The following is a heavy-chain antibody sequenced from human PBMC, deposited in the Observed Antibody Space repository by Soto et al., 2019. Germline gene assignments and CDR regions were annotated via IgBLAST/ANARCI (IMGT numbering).Heavy chain of an antibody. CDR2: ISGYNGNT. Sequence: QVQLVQSGAEVKKPGASVKVSCKASGYTFTSYGISWVRQAPGQGLEWMGWISGYNGNTNYAQQVQDRVIMTTDTSTNQAYMELMSLRSDYTAVYYCARGRPVTTSVLNWYDPWGQGTLVTVSS. J-gene: IGHJ5*02. CDR3: ARGRPVTTSVLNWYDP. V-gene: IGHV1-18*01. CDR1: GYTFTSYG. D-gene: IGHD4-17*01.